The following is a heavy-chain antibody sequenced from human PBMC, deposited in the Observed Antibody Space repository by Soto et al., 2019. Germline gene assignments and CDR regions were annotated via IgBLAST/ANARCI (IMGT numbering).Heavy chain of an antibody. J-gene: IGHJ6*02. V-gene: IGHV5-51*01. CDR2: IYPGDSET. CDR1: GSSFSNYW. CDR3: ARHGLHGSDWDGLDV. Sequence: GESLKISCKGSGSSFSNYWVGWVRQMPGKGLESMGIIYPGDSETRYSPSFQGQVTISVDKSISTAYLRWNSLKASDTAMYYCARHGLHGSDWDGLDVWGQGTTVTVS. D-gene: IGHD3-9*01.